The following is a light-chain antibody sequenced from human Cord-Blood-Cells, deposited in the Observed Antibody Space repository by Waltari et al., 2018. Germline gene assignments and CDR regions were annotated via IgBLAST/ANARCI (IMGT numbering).Light chain of an antibody. J-gene: IGKJ2*03. CDR3: QQYYSTPPYS. CDR1: QSVLYSSNNKHY. CDR2: WAS. V-gene: IGKV4-1*01. Sequence: DIVMTQSPDSLAVSVGERATINCKSSQSVLYSSNNKHYIAWYQQKPGQPPKLLIYWASTRESGVPDRFSGSGSGTDFTLTISSLQAEDGAVYYCQQYYSTPPYSFGQGTKLEIK.